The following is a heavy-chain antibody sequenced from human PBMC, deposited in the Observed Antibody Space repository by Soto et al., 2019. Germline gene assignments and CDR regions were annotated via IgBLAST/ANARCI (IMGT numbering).Heavy chain of an antibody. J-gene: IGHJ4*02. D-gene: IGHD5-12*01. CDR2: IYYTGST. CDR3: ARDAGLTSGLDS. Sequence: QVHLQESGPGLVKPSQTLSVSCTVSGDSVGRGGHYWTWIRQHPGKGLEWIGYIYYTGSTSYNPSLESRASISVDRSKNQFSLKLRSVTAADTAVYYCARDAGLTSGLDSWGQGTLITVSS. V-gene: IGHV4-31*03. CDR1: GDSVGRGGHY.